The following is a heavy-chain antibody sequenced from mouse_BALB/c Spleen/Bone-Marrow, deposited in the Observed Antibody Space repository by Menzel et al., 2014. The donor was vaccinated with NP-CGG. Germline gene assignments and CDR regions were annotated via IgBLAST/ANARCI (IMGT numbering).Heavy chain of an antibody. Sequence: EVKLMESGGGLVQPGGSRKLSCAAPGFTFSSFGMHWVRQAPEKGLEWVAYISSGSSTIFYADTVKGRFTVSRDNPKNTLFLQMTSLKSEDTAMYFCTRGGNWDDFDSWGQGTTLTVSS. D-gene: IGHD4-1*01. V-gene: IGHV5-17*02. CDR2: ISSGSSTI. CDR3: TRGGNWDDFDS. J-gene: IGHJ2*01. CDR1: GFTFSSFG.